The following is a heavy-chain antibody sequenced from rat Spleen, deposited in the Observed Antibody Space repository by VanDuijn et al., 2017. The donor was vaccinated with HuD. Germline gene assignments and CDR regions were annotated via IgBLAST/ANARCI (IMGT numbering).Heavy chain of an antibody. CDR3: TREGNSGYDY. D-gene: IGHD4-3*01. J-gene: IGHJ2*01. CDR2: INPDGRNI. V-gene: IGHV5-35*01. CDR1: GFTFSGNW. Sequence: EVQLVESGGGLVQPGSPLKLSCAASGFTFSGNWLNWIRQGPGKGLEWVASINPDGRNIYYSDTVKGRFTISRDNAQNTLYLQMNSLRSEDTATYYCTREGNSGYDYWGQGVMVTVSS.